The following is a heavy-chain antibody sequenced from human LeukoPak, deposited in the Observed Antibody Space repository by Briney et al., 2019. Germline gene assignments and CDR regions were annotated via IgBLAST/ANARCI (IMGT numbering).Heavy chain of an antibody. CDR3: ANHDRGYSGYVVKFDY. J-gene: IGHJ4*02. D-gene: IGHD5-12*01. Sequence: PGGSLRLSCAASGFTFSSYAMGWVRQAPGKGLEWVSGISGSGGSTYYADSVKGRFTISRDNSKNTLNLQMNSLRAEDTAVYYCANHDRGYSGYVVKFDYWGQGTLVTVAS. CDR2: ISGSGGST. V-gene: IGHV3-23*01. CDR1: GFTFSSYA.